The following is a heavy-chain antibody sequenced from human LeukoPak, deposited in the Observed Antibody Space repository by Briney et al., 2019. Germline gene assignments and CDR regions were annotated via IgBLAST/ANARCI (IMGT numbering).Heavy chain of an antibody. CDR1: GGSISSGGYS. CDR2: IYHSGST. J-gene: IGHJ4*02. V-gene: IGHV4-30-2*01. CDR3: ARVGDSSGLYFDY. Sequence: SETLSLTCAVSGGSISSGGYSWSWIRQPPGKGLEWIGYIYHSGSTYYNPSLKSRVTISVDRSKNQFSLKLSSVTAADTAVYYCARVGDSSGLYFDYWGQGTLVTVSS. D-gene: IGHD3-22*01.